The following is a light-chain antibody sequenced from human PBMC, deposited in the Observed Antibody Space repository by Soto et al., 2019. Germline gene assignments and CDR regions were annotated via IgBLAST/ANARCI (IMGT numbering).Light chain of an antibody. CDR3: QQGSSSPLT. CDR2: AAS. CDR1: RDVGSD. J-gene: IGKJ4*01. V-gene: IGKV1-6*01. Sequence: QMTQSPSSLSASVGEKIIITCRASRDVGSDVSWYQQKPGQAPKLLIYAASNLYTGVPSRFSGSRSGTEFTLTISSLQPEDFATYYCQQGSSSPLTFGGGTKVEI.